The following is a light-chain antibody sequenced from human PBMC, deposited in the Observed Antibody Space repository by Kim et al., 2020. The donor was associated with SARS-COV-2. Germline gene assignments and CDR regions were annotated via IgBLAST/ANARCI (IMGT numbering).Light chain of an antibody. CDR2: RNN. J-gene: IGLJ3*02. CDR3: AAWDDSLSCWV. CDR1: SSNSGSNY. V-gene: IGLV1-47*01. Sequence: GQRVNISCSGSSSNSGSNYGYWYKQLTGTAPKLLIYRNNQRPSGVPDRCSGSESGTSASLARSGLRSEDEADYYCAAWDDSLSCWVCGGGTQLTVL.